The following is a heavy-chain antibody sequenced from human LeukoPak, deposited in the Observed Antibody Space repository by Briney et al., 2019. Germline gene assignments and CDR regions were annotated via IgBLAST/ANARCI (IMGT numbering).Heavy chain of an antibody. CDR1: GGSISSYY. CDR2: IYYSGST. D-gene: IGHD3-22*01. V-gene: IGHV4-59*01. CDR3: ASLTTADAFDI. J-gene: IGHJ3*02. Sequence: SETLSLTCTVSGGSISSYYWSWIRQPAGKGLEWIGYIYYSGSTNYNPSLKSRVTISVDTSKNQFSLKLSSVTAADTAVFYCASLTTADAFDIWGQGTMVTVSS.